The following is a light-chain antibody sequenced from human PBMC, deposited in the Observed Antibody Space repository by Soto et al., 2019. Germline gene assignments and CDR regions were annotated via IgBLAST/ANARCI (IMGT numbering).Light chain of an antibody. CDR1: SSDVGAYNY. Sequence: QSALTQPPSASGSPGQSVTISCTGTSSDVGAYNYVSWYQQHAGKAPKLVIYEVTKRPSGVPDRFSGSKSANTASLTVSGLQTEVGAEYNCSSLECSNDGGFGVGTELTV. J-gene: IGLJ3*02. V-gene: IGLV2-8*01. CDR2: EVT. CDR3: SSLECSNDGG.